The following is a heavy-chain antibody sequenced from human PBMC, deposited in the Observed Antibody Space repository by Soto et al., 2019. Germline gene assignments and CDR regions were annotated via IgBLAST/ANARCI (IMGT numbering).Heavy chain of an antibody. CDR3: ARDFGSSGWFEGDYYYYGMDV. J-gene: IGHJ6*02. V-gene: IGHV6-1*01. CDR1: GDSVSSNSAA. D-gene: IGHD6-19*01. Sequence: SQTLSLTCAISGDSVSSNSAAWNWIRQSPSRGLEWLGRTYYRSKWYNDYAVSVKSRITINPDTSKNQFSLQLNSVTPEDTAVYYCARDFGSSGWFEGDYYYYGMDVWGQGTTVTVSS. CDR2: TYYRSKWYN.